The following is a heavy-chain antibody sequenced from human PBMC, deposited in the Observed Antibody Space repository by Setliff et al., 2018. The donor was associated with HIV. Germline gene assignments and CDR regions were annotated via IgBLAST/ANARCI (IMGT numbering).Heavy chain of an antibody. J-gene: IGHJ6*03. Sequence: GGSLRLSCAGSGFIFRNYAMHWVRQAPGKGLEWVSGISWNADFTAYAESTKVRFTISRDNARKSLFLQMNSLTTEDTALYYCVRDGSLAGLYFHYMDVWGEGTTVTVSS. D-gene: IGHD6-19*01. V-gene: IGHV3-9*01. CDR1: GFIFRNYA. CDR3: VRDGSLAGLYFHYMDV. CDR2: ISWNADFT.